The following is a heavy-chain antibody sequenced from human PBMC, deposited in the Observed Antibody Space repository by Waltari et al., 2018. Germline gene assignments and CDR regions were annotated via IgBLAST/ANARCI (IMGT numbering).Heavy chain of an antibody. CDR2: IIPIFGTA. D-gene: IGHD2-2*01. J-gene: IGHJ6*03. Sequence: QVQLVQSGAEVNKPGSLGKVSCKASGGTFSSYATSWARQPPGQGLEWMGGIIPIFGTANYAQKFQGRVTITADESTSTAYMELSSLRSEDTAVYYCARGADIVVVPAPYYYYMDVWGKGTTVTISS. CDR1: GGTFSSYA. V-gene: IGHV1-69*12. CDR3: ARGADIVVVPAPYYYYMDV.